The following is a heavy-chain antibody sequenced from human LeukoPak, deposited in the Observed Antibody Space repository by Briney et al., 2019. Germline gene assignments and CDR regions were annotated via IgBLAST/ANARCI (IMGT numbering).Heavy chain of an antibody. CDR3: ARELVGAAFDY. CDR1: GGSVSSGSYY. CDR2: IYYSGST. Sequence: SETLSLTCTVSGGSVSSGSYYWSWIRQPPGKGLEWIGYIYYSGSTNYNPSLKSRVTISVDTSKNQFSLKLSSVTAADTAVYYCARELVGAAFDYWGQGTLVTVSS. V-gene: IGHV4-61*01. J-gene: IGHJ4*02. D-gene: IGHD1-26*01.